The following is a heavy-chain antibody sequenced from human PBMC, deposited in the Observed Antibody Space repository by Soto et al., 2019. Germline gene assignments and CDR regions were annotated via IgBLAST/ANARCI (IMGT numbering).Heavy chain of an antibody. V-gene: IGHV4-59*01. Sequence: SETLSLTCTVSGGSISSYYWSWIRQPPGKGLEWIGYIYYSGSTNYNPSLKSRVTISVDTSKNQFSLKLSPVTAADTAVYYCARARVTMIGKGFDIWGQGTMVTAS. D-gene: IGHD3-22*01. J-gene: IGHJ3*02. CDR1: GGSISSYY. CDR2: IYYSGST. CDR3: ARARVTMIGKGFDI.